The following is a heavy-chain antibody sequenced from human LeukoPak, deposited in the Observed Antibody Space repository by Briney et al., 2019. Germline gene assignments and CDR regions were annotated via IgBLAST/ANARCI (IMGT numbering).Heavy chain of an antibody. J-gene: IGHJ3*02. D-gene: IGHD3-22*01. CDR1: GYTFTSNY. CDR3: ARSGDYDSSGYWAFDI. V-gene: IGHV1-2*02. CDR2: INPNSGGT. Sequence: ASVKVSCKAFGYTFTSNYMHWVRQAPGQGLEWMGWINPNSGGTNYAQKLQGRVTMTTDTSTSTAYMELRSLRSDDTAVYYCARSGDYDSSGYWAFDIWGQGTMVTVSS.